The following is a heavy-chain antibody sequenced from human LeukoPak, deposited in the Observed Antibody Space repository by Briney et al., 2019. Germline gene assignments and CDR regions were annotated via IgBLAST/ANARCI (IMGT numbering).Heavy chain of an antibody. D-gene: IGHD6-19*01. V-gene: IGHV1-69*06. Sequence: SVKVSCKASGGTFSSYAISWVRQAPGQGLEWMGGIIPIFGTVNYAQKFQGRVTITADKSTSTAYMELSSLRSEDTAVYYCARSPYSSGTNWFDPWGQGTLVTVSS. J-gene: IGHJ5*02. CDR2: IIPIFGTV. CDR1: GGTFSSYA. CDR3: ARSPYSSGTNWFDP.